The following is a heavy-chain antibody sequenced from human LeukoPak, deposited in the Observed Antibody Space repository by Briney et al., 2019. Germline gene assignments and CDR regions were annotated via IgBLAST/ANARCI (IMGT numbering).Heavy chain of an antibody. V-gene: IGHV1-8*03. CDR2: MNPNSGNT. Sequence: ASVKVSCKASGYTFASYDINWVRQATGQGLEWMGWMNPNSGNTGYAQKFQGRVTITRNTSISTAYMELSSLRSEDTAVYYCARANGDPRPYYYMDVWGKGTTVTVSS. D-gene: IGHD4-17*01. CDR3: ARANGDPRPYYYMDV. CDR1: GYTFASYD. J-gene: IGHJ6*03.